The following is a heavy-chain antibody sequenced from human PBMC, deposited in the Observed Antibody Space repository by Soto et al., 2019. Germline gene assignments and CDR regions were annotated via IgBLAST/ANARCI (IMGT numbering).Heavy chain of an antibody. J-gene: IGHJ4*02. CDR1: GGSSSSSSYY. CDR2: IYYSGST. D-gene: IGHD6-19*01. V-gene: IGHV4-39*01. Sequence: SETLSLTCTVSGGSSSSSSYYWGWIRQPPGKGLEWIGSIYYSGSTYYNPSLKSRVTISVDTSKNQFSLKLSSVTAADTAVYYCASTYINFAIAVAGTIDYWGQGTLVTVSS. CDR3: ASTYINFAIAVAGTIDY.